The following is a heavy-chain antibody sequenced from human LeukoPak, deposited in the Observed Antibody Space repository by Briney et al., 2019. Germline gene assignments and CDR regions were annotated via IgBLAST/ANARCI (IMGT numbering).Heavy chain of an antibody. Sequence: GGSLRLPCAASGFTFSSYGMHWVRQAPGKGLEWVAVISYDGSNKYYADSVKGRFTISRDNSKNTLYLQMNSLRAEDTAVYYCAKRNYGDIDYWGQGTLVTVSS. J-gene: IGHJ4*02. V-gene: IGHV3-30*18. CDR3: AKRNYGDIDY. CDR2: ISYDGSNK. D-gene: IGHD4-17*01. CDR1: GFTFSSYG.